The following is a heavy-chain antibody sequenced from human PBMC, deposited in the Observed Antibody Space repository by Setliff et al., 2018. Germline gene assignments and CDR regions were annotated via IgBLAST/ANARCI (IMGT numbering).Heavy chain of an antibody. CDR2: INPNSGDT. J-gene: IGHJ4*02. Sequence: ASVKVSCKASGNTFTGYYIHWLRQAPGQGLEWMGCINPNSGDTTFVQKFQGRVTITRDTSNSTDYMDLSRLTSDDTALYYCVRGQGPRTVVAIPFDHWGQGTLVTVS. CDR1: GNTFTGYY. V-gene: IGHV1-2*02. D-gene: IGHD3-22*01. CDR3: VRGQGPRTVVAIPFDH.